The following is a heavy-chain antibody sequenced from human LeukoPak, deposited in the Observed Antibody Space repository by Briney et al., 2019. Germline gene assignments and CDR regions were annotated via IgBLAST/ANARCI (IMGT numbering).Heavy chain of an antibody. CDR1: GYTFTSYG. CDR3: ARDGHFDWLLVLDF. CDR2: ISAYNDNT. V-gene: IGHV1-18*01. J-gene: IGHJ4*02. D-gene: IGHD3-9*01. Sequence: ASVKVSCKASGYTFTSYGISWVRQAPGQGLERMGWISAYNDNTNYAQKFQGRVIMTTDTSTSTAYMELRSLRSDDTAVYYCARDGHFDWLLVLDFWGQGTLVTVSS.